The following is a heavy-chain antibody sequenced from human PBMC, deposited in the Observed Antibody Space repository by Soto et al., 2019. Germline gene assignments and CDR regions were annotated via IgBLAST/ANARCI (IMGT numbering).Heavy chain of an antibody. Sequence: PSETLSLTCTVSGGSISSGGYYWSWIRQHPGKGLEWIGYIYYSGSTYYNPSLKSRVTISVDTSKNQFSLKLSSVTAADTAVYYCARYSGYYDFWSGENYYYGMDVWGQGTTVTVSS. CDR3: ARYSGYYDFWSGENYYYGMDV. CDR2: IYYSGST. V-gene: IGHV4-31*03. D-gene: IGHD3-3*01. CDR1: GGSISSGGYY. J-gene: IGHJ6*02.